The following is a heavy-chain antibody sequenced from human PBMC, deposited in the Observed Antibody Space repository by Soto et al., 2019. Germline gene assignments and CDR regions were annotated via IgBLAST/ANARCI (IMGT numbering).Heavy chain of an antibody. J-gene: IGHJ5*02. CDR1: GYTFTSYY. CDR3: ASDAQLVLRFLEWSEAWFDP. CDR2: INPSGGST. D-gene: IGHD3-3*01. Sequence: QVQLVQSGAEVKKPGASVKVSCKASGYTFTSYYMHWVRQAPGQGLEWMGIINPSGGSTSYAQKFQGRVTMTRDTSTSTVYMELSSLRSEDTAVYYCASDAQLVLRFLEWSEAWFDPWGQGTLVTVSS. V-gene: IGHV1-46*03.